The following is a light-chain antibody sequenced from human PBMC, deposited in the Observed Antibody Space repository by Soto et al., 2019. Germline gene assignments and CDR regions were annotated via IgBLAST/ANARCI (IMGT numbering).Light chain of an antibody. J-gene: IGKJ4*01. CDR3: QQYSRYPLS. Sequence: DIQMTQSPSTLSASVGERVTITCRASQSISRWLAWYQQKPGKAPKLLIHMAPTLKSGVRSRFSGSASGTGTDFTLTITSLQTDDFATYYCQQYSRYPLSFGGGTEVVI. V-gene: IGKV1-5*03. CDR1: QSISRW. CDR2: MAP.